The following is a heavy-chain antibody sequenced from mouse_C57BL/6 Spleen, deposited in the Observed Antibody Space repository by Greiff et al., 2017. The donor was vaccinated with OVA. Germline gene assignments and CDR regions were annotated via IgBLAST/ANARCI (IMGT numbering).Heavy chain of an antibody. CDR2: IYPGSGST. J-gene: IGHJ2*01. Sequence: QVQLQQPGAELVKPGASVKMSCKASGYTFTSYWITWVKQRPGQGLEWIGDIYPGSGSTNYNEKFKSKATLTVDTSSSTAYMQLSSLTSEDSAVYYGAREGYDYDGGTLDYWGQGTTLTVSS. CDR1: GYTFTSYW. V-gene: IGHV1-55*01. D-gene: IGHD2-4*01. CDR3: AREGYDYDGGTLDY.